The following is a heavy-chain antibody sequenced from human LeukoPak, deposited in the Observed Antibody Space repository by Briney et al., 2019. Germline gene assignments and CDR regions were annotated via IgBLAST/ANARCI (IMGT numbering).Heavy chain of an antibody. CDR1: GGSVSSGSYY. V-gene: IGHV4-61*01. CDR3: ARRDDAFDI. Sequence: SETLSLTCNVSGGSVSSGSYYWSWIRQPPGKGLEWIAYIYYSGSTNYNPSLKSRVTMSVDTSKNQFSLKLNFVTAADTAVYYCARRDDAFDIWGQGTMVAVSS. CDR2: IYYSGST. J-gene: IGHJ3*02.